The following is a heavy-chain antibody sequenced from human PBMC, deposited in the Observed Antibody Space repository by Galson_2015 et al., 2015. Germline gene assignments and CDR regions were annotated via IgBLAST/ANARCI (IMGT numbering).Heavy chain of an antibody. J-gene: IGHJ6*02. D-gene: IGHD2/OR15-2a*01. CDR1: GFTFSNFA. CDR3: AKSMTDEYSDYYYGMGF. CDR2: ISGSSGRS. Sequence: SLRLSCAASGFTFSNFAMNWVRQAPGKGLEWMSGISGSSGRSYYADSVKGRFTISRDNSKNTLYLQMNSLRAEDTAVYYCAKSMTDEYSDYYYGMGFWGQGTTVTVSS. V-gene: IGHV3-23*01.